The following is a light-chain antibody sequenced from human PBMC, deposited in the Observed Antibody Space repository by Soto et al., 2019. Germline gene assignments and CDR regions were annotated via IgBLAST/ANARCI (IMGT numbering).Light chain of an antibody. CDR3: QQYDTYWT. V-gene: IGKV1-5*03. J-gene: IGKJ1*01. Sequence: DIQMTQSPPTLSASVGDRVTITCRASQSISSWLAWYQQKPGKAPKLLIFKASSLEGGVPSRFSGSGSGTEFTLTISSLQPDDFATYYCQQYDTYWTFGQGTKV. CDR1: QSISSW. CDR2: KAS.